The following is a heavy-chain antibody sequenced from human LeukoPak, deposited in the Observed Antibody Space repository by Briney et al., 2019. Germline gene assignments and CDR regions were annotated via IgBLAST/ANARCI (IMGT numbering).Heavy chain of an antibody. CDR2: IYYSGST. D-gene: IGHD3-22*01. CDR1: RGPISSYY. CDR3: ARSRPTYYYDSSGTNFDY. V-gene: IGHV4-59*08. J-gene: IGHJ4*02. Sequence: KPSETLSLTCTVSRGPISSYYWSWIRQPPGKGLEWIGYIYYSGSTNYNPSLKSRVTISVDTSKNQFSLKLSSVTAADTAVYYCARSRPTYYYDSSGTNFDYWGQGTLVTVSS.